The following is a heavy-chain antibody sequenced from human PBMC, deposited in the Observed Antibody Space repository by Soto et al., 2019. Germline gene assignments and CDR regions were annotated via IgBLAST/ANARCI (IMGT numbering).Heavy chain of an antibody. Sequence: ASVKVSCKASGHTFSSWDINWVRQATGQGLEWMGWVDPHSDNRGYAQKFQGRVTLTRDSSISTVYMELSSLRSEDTAVYYCANYRTKSPVGSDIWGQGTVVTVSS. CDR3: ANYRTKSPVGSDI. V-gene: IGHV1-8*01. D-gene: IGHD1-26*01. J-gene: IGHJ3*02. CDR2: VDPHSDNR. CDR1: GHTFSSWD.